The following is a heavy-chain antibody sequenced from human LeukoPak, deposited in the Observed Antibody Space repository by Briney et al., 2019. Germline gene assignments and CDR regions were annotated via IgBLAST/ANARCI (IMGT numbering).Heavy chain of an antibody. CDR2: IYYSGST. J-gene: IGHJ4*02. CDR1: RGSISSYY. V-gene: IGHV4-59*01. CDR3: SRGRHSSGYYWDY. Sequence: SETLSLTSTVSRGSISSYYSSWIRQPPPQGREWSGYIYYSGSTTYNLSLKTRVTTSVDTSQQQSSLPTSSVPSAAQAVYCFSRGRHSSGYYWDYWGQGTLVTVSS. D-gene: IGHD3-22*01.